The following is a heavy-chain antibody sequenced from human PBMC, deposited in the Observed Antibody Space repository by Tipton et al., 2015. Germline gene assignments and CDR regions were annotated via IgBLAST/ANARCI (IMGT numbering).Heavy chain of an antibody. CDR3: ARGYSYGDNWFDP. D-gene: IGHD5-18*01. CDR1: GGSISRYY. CDR2: IYYSGST. Sequence: TLSLTCTVPGGSISRYYWSWIRQPPGKGLEWIAYIYYSGSTNYNPSLKSRVTISVDTSKNQFSLKLSSVTAADTAVYYCARGYSYGDNWFDPWGQGTLVTVSS. J-gene: IGHJ5*02. V-gene: IGHV4-59*12.